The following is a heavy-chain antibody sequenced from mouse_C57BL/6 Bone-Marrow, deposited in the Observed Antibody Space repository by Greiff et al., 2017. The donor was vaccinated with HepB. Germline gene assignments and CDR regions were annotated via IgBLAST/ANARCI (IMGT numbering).Heavy chain of an antibody. Sequence: EVQVVESGGGLVQPKGSLKLSCAASGFTFNTYAMHWVRQAPGKGLEWVARIRSKSSNYATYYADSVKDRFTISRDDSQSMLYLQMNNLKTEDTAMYYCVREGYSNYDYAMDYWGQGTSVTVSS. CDR2: IRSKSSNYAT. CDR3: VREGYSNYDYAMDY. V-gene: IGHV10-3*01. J-gene: IGHJ4*01. D-gene: IGHD2-5*01. CDR1: GFTFNTYA.